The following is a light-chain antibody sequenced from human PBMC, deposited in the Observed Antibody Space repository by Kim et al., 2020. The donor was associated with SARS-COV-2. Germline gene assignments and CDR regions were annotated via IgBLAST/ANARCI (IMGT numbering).Light chain of an antibody. Sequence: SASVGDRVTITCRASQYINSWLAWYQQEPGKAPKLLIHRASSLESGVPSRFSGSGSGTEFTLTISSLQPDDFTTYYCQQYESYPYTFGQGTKLEI. V-gene: IGKV1-5*03. J-gene: IGKJ2*01. CDR2: RAS. CDR1: QYINSW. CDR3: QQYESYPYT.